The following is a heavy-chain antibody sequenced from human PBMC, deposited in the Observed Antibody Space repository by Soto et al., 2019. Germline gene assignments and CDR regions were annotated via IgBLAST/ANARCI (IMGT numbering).Heavy chain of an antibody. CDR1: VFTVSSNY. J-gene: IGHJ6*02. Sequence: PGGSLRLSCAASVFTVSSNYMSWVRQSPGKGLEWVSVIYSGGSTYYADSVKGRFTISRDNSKNTLYLQMNSLRAEDTAVYYCARDRRCSSSYYYYGMDVWGQGTTVTVSS. V-gene: IGHV3-53*01. CDR3: ARDRRCSSSYYYYGMDV. D-gene: IGHD6-6*01. CDR2: IYSGGST.